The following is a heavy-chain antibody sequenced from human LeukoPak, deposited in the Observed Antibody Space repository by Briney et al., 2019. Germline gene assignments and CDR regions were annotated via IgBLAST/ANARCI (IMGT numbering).Heavy chain of an antibody. Sequence: SVKVSCKASGGTFISYAISWVRQAPGQGLEWMGGIIPIFGTANYAQKFQGRVTITTDESTSTAYMELSSLRSEDTAVYYCAARGGSGWSYFDYWGQGTLVTVSS. V-gene: IGHV1-69*05. CDR2: IIPIFGTA. CDR1: GGTFISYA. D-gene: IGHD6-19*01. CDR3: AARGGSGWSYFDY. J-gene: IGHJ4*02.